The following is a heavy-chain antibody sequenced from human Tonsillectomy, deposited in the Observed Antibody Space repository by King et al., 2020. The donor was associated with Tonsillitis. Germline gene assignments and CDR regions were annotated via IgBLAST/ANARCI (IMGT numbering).Heavy chain of an antibody. CDR1: GFTFSSYW. Sequence: QLVQSGGGLVQPGGSLRLSCAASGFTFSSYWMSWVRQAPGKGLEWVANIKQDGSEKYYVDSVKGRFTISRDNAKNSLYLQMNSLRAEDTAVYYCARDLEYSGYGGDDYWGQGTLVTVSS. J-gene: IGHJ4*02. CDR2: IKQDGSEK. D-gene: IGHD5-12*01. CDR3: ARDLEYSGYGGDDY. V-gene: IGHV3-7*03.